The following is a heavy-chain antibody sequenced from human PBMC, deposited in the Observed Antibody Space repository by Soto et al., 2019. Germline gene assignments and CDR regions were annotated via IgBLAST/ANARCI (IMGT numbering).Heavy chain of an antibody. CDR2: IYYSGST. CDR1: GGSISSGDYY. V-gene: IGHV4-30-4*01. CDR3: ARSIWFGDGNWFDP. J-gene: IGHJ5*02. Sequence: QVQLQESGPGLVKPSQTLSLTCTVSGGSISSGDYYWSWIRQPPGKGLEWIGYIYYSGSTYYNPSLKRRVTISVDTSKNQFSPKPSSVTAADTAVYYCARSIWFGDGNWFDPWGQGTLVTVSS. D-gene: IGHD3-10*01.